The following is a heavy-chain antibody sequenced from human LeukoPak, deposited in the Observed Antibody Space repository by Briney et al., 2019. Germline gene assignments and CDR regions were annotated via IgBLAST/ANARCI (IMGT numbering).Heavy chain of an antibody. D-gene: IGHD6-13*01. CDR3: ARSSGYSSSWYSSPRAEYFQH. V-gene: IGHV1-18*01. Sequence: ASVKVSCKASGYTFTSYGISWVRQAPGQGLEWMGWISAYNGNTNYAQKLQGRVTMTTDTSTSTAYTELRSLRSDDTAVYYCARSSGYSSSWYSSPRAEYFQHWGQGTLVTVSS. J-gene: IGHJ1*01. CDR2: ISAYNGNT. CDR1: GYTFTSYG.